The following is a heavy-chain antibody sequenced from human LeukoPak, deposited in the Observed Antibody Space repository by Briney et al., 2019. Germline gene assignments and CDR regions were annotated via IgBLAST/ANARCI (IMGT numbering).Heavy chain of an antibody. CDR3: ARGDLYYDILTGYYY. J-gene: IGHJ4*02. Sequence: PGRSLRLSCAASGFTFSSYGMHWVRQAPGKGLEWVAVISYDGSNKYYADSVKGRFTISRDNSKNTLYLQMNSLRAEDTAVYYCARGDLYYDILTGYYYWGQGTLVTVSS. CDR1: GFTFSSYG. V-gene: IGHV3-30*03. D-gene: IGHD3-9*01. CDR2: ISYDGSNK.